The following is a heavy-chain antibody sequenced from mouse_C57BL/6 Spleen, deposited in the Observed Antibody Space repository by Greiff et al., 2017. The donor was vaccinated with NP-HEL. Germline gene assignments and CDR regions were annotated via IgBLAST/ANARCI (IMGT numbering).Heavy chain of an antibody. CDR2: IRLKSDNYAT. Sequence: EVKLMESGGGLVQPGGSMKLSCVASGFTFSNYWMNWVRQSPEKGLEWVAQIRLKSDNYATHYAESVKGRFTISRDDSKSSVYLQMNNLRAEDTGIYYCTYDGYYDYAMDYWGQGTSVTVSS. D-gene: IGHD2-3*01. V-gene: IGHV6-3*01. CDR3: TYDGYYDYAMDY. CDR1: GFTFSNYW. J-gene: IGHJ4*01.